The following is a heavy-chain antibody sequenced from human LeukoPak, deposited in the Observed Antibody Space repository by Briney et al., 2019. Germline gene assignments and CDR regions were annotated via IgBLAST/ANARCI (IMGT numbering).Heavy chain of an antibody. V-gene: IGHV1-8*01. CDR3: ALMALNGGKGIDY. D-gene: IGHD5-24*01. CDR2: MNPNSGNT. CDR1: GYTFTSYD. Sequence: ASVKVSCKASGYTFTSYDINWVRQATGQGLEWMGWMNPNSGNTGYAQKFQGRVTMTRNTSISTAYMELSSLRSEDTAVYHCALMALNGGKGIDYWGQGTLVTVSS. J-gene: IGHJ4*02.